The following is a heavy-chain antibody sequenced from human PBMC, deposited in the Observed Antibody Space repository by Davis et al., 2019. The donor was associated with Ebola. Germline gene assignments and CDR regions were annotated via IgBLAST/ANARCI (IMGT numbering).Heavy chain of an antibody. J-gene: IGHJ3*02. CDR2: ISSSSSNI. CDR3: ARDRPYYDTQSYHPFGAVDI. CDR1: GFTFSSYS. V-gene: IGHV3-48*04. Sequence: GESLKISCAASGFTFSSYSMNWVRQAPGKGLEWVSYISSSSSNIYYADSVKGRFTISRDNAKNSLYLQMTSLRAEDTAVYYCARDRPYYDTQSYHPFGAVDIWGRGTMVTVSS. D-gene: IGHD3-16*01.